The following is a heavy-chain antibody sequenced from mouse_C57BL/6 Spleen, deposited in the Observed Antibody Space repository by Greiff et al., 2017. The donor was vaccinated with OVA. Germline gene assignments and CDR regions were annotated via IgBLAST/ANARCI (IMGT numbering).Heavy chain of an antibody. J-gene: IGHJ3*01. V-gene: IGHV1-76*01. CDR1: GYTFTDYY. D-gene: IGHD1-1*01. Sequence: VQLQQSGAELVRPGASVKLSCKASGYTFTDYYINWVKQRPGQGLEWIARIYPGSGNTYYNEKFKGKATLTAEKSSSTAYMQLSSLTSEDSAFYFCARGNYYGSSPAWFAYWGQGTLVTVSA. CDR2: IYPGSGNT. CDR3: ARGNYYGSSPAWFAY.